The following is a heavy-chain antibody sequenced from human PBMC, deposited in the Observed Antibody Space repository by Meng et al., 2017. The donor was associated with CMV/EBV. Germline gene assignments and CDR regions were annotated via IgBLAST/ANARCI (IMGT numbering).Heavy chain of an antibody. Sequence: ASVKVSCKASGYTFTGYYMHWVRQAPGQGLEWMGWINPNSGGTNYAQKFQGRVTMTRDTSISTAYMELSRLRSDDTAVYYCARDLGPYNWNYVGVVQGAKDYWGQGTLVTVSS. CDR2: INPNSGGT. J-gene: IGHJ4*02. D-gene: IGHD1-7*01. CDR1: GYTFTGYY. CDR3: ARDLGPYNWNYVGVVQGAKDY. V-gene: IGHV1-2*02.